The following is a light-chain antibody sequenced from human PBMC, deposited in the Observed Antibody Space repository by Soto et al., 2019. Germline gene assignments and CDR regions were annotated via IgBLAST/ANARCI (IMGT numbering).Light chain of an antibody. J-gene: IGLJ2*01. Sequence: QSALTQPASVSGSPGQSITISCTGTSSDVGDYKYVSWYQQHPGKAPKLIIYEVSNRPSGISNRFSGSKSGNTASLTISGLQAEYEADYYCNSCTDTTSLIFGGGTKVTVL. CDR2: EVS. CDR3: NSCTDTTSLI. V-gene: IGLV2-14*01. CDR1: SSDVGDYKY.